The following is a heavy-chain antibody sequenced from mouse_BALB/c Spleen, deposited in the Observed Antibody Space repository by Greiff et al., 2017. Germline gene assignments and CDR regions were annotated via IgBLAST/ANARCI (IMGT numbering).Heavy chain of an antibody. D-gene: IGHD1-1*01. CDR2: IDPANGNT. Sequence: VQLKQSGAELVKPGASVKLSCTASGFNIKDTYMHWVKQRPEHGLEWIGRIDPANGNTKYDPKFQGKATITADTSSNTAYLQLSSLTSEDTAVYYCARSDTVVAYYFDYWGQGTTLTVSS. J-gene: IGHJ2*01. CDR1: GFNIKDTY. CDR3: ARSDTVVAYYFDY. V-gene: IGHV14-3*02.